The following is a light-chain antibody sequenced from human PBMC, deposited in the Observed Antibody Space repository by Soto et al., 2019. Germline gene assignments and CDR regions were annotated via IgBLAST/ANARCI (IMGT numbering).Light chain of an antibody. Sequence: SYELTQPPSVSVAPGKTARITCGGNNIGSKSVHWYQQKQGQAPVLVIYYDSDRPSGIPERFSGSNSGNTATLTISRVAAGDEADYYCQVWDSSSDHWVFGGGTKLTVL. CDR2: YDS. J-gene: IGLJ3*02. CDR1: NIGSKS. V-gene: IGLV3-21*04. CDR3: QVWDSSSDHWV.